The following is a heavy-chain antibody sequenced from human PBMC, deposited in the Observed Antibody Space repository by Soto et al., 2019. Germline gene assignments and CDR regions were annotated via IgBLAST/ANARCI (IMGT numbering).Heavy chain of an antibody. CDR2: VNWNGGST. CDR1: GFTFDDYG. CDR3: ARARYCSGGSCYSGGDYFDY. D-gene: IGHD2-15*01. V-gene: IGHV3-20*04. J-gene: IGHJ4*02. Sequence: GGSLRLSCAASGFTFDDYGMSWVRQAPGKGLEWVSGVNWNGGSTGYADSVKGRFTISRDNAKNSLYLQMNSLRAEDTALYYCARARYCSGGSCYSGGDYFDYWGQGTLVTVSS.